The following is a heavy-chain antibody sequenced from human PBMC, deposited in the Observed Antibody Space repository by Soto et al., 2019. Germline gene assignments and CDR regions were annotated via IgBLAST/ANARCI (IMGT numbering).Heavy chain of an antibody. CDR2: ISESGTSM. D-gene: IGHD6-19*01. CDR1: GFPFSRYE. J-gene: IGHJ6*02. V-gene: IGHV3-48*03. CDR3: ARDQEVHDSRGHKIRAMDV. Sequence: LRLSCAASGFPFSRYEMNWVRQAPGKGLEWISYISESGTSMYYADAVKGRFAISRDNAQNSLYLQMNSLRIEDTAVYYCARDQEVHDSRGHKIRAMDVWGQGTTVTVSS.